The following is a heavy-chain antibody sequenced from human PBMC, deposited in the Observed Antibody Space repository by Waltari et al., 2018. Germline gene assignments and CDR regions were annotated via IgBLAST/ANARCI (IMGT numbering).Heavy chain of an antibody. V-gene: IGHV4-59*01. CDR3: AKMAGTWQLAENWFDP. J-gene: IGHJ5*02. CDR1: GGSISGYY. D-gene: IGHD6-6*01. Sequence: QVQLQESGPGLVKSSETLSLTCSVSGGSISGYYWSWIRQPPGKGLGWIGYIHYSGSTNSIPSLKSRVSISVETSKNQFSLNLRSVSAADTAVYYCAKMAGTWQLAENWFDPWGQGTLVTVSS. CDR2: IHYSGST.